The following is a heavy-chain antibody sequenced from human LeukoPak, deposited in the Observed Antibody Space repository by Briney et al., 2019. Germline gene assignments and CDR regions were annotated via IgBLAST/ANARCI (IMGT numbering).Heavy chain of an antibody. V-gene: IGHV4-39*07. D-gene: IGHD6-13*01. CDR1: GGSISSSSYY. J-gene: IGHJ5*02. CDR3: ARVRGSWGFNWFDP. Sequence: PSETLSLTCTVSGGSISSSSYYRGWIRQPPGKGLEWIGSIYYSGSTYYNPSLKSRVTISVDTSKNQFSLKLSSVTAADTAVYYCARVRGSWGFNWFDPWGQGTLVTVSS. CDR2: IYYSGST.